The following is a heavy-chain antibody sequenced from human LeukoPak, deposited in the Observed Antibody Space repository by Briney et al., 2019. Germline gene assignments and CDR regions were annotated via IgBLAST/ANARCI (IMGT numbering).Heavy chain of an antibody. D-gene: IGHD2-8*01. CDR2: ISWDGTT. J-gene: IGHJ4*02. Sequence: GGSLRLSCAASGFTFEDYTMHWVRQAPGKTLEWVSLISWDGTTYYTDSVKGRFTISRDNAKNSLFLQVNSLRADDTAFYYCAREGIYCVNGVCYLDYWGQGTLVTVSS. CDR1: GFTFEDYT. V-gene: IGHV3-43*01. CDR3: AREGIYCVNGVCYLDY.